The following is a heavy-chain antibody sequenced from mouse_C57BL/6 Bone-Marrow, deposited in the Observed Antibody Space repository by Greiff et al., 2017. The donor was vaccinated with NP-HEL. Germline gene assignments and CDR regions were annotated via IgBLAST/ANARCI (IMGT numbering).Heavy chain of an antibody. D-gene: IGHD1-1*01. CDR2: FYPGSGSI. Sequence: QVQLQQSGAELVKPGASVKLSCKASGYTFTEYTIHCVKQRSGQGLEWIGWFYPGSGSIKYNEKFKDKATLTADKSSSTVYMELSRLTSEDSAVYFCARHGDYYGSSYVGYFDYWGQGTTLTVSS. CDR1: GYTFTEYT. J-gene: IGHJ2*01. V-gene: IGHV1-62-2*01. CDR3: ARHGDYYGSSYVGYFDY.